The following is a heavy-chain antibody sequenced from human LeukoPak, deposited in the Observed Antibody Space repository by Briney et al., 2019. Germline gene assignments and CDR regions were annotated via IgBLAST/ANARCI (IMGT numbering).Heavy chain of an antibody. Sequence: PGGSLRLSCAASGFTFSSYWMSWVRQAPGKGLEWVANIKQDGSNKYYADSVKGRFTISRDNSKNTLYLQMNSLRAEDTAVYYCAKAVLVRGVISHYYYYMDVWGKGTTVTISS. J-gene: IGHJ6*03. CDR2: IKQDGSNK. CDR3: AKAVLVRGVISHYYYYMDV. CDR1: GFTFSSYW. V-gene: IGHV3-7*01. D-gene: IGHD3-10*01.